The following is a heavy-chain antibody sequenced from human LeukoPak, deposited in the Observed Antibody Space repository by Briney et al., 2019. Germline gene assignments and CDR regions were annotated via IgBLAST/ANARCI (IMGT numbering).Heavy chain of an antibody. J-gene: IGHJ4*02. CDR3: AKGRGFRVWDPWDN. Sequence: GGSLRLSCAASGFTFSSYVMHWVRQAPGKGLEWVAIISYDGSNEYYADSVKGRFTISRDNSKNTLFLEMNSLRVEDTAVYYCAKGRGFRVWDPWDNWGQGTLVTVSS. CDR1: GFTFSSYV. V-gene: IGHV3-30*04. D-gene: IGHD3-16*01. CDR2: ISYDGSNE.